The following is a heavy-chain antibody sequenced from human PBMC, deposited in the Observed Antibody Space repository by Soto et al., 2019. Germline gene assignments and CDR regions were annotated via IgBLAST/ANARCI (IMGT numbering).Heavy chain of an antibody. CDR2: ITASNGNA. V-gene: IGHV1-18*01. D-gene: IGHD2-2*01. Sequence: GASVKVSCKASGYTFSNYGITWVRQAPGQGLEWMGWITASNGNANYAREIQGRLTLTRDTSTNTASMELRSLRSDDTAVYYCARGESCSSTSCYDNFHYGLAVWGQGTTVTVSS. CDR1: GYTFSNYG. J-gene: IGHJ6*02. CDR3: ARGESCSSTSCYDNFHYGLAV.